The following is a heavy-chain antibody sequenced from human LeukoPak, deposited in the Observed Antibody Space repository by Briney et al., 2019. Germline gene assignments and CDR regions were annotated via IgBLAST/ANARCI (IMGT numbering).Heavy chain of an antibody. D-gene: IGHD4-17*01. CDR3: ASRPTHGDYERNWFDP. Sequence: ASVKVSCKASGGTFSSYAISWVQQAPGQGLEWMGGIIPIFGTANYAQKSQGRVTITADESTSTAYMELSSLRSEDTAVYYCASRPTHGDYERNWFDPWGQGTLVTVSS. V-gene: IGHV1-69*01. J-gene: IGHJ5*02. CDR1: GGTFSSYA. CDR2: IIPIFGTA.